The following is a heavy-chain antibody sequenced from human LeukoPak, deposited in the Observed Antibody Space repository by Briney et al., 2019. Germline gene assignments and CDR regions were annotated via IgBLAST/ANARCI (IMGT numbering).Heavy chain of an antibody. CDR3: AREYGSSSGRAFDI. J-gene: IGHJ3*02. CDR1: GFTFSSYS. V-gene: IGHV3-48*02. CDR2: ISSSSSTI. D-gene: IGHD6-6*01. Sequence: TGGSLRLSCAASGFTFSSYSMNWVRQAPGKGLQWFSYISSSSSTIYYADSVKGRFTISRDNAKNSLYLQMNSLRDEDTAVYYCAREYGSSSGRAFDIWGQGTMVTVSS.